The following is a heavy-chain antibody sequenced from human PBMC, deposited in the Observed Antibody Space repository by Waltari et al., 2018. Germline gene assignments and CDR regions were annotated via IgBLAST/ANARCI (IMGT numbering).Heavy chain of an antibody. Sequence: EVQLVESGGGLVKPGGSLRVSCAASGFHFSPSWMTWVPQAPGKGLEWVANIKHDGSDKFYVDSVKGRFTISRDNAKNSLFLQMNSLRADDTAVYYCARDRFYYDSSASSDDAFDIWGQGTMVTVSS. CDR3: ARDRFYYDSSASSDDAFDI. D-gene: IGHD3-22*01. CDR2: IKHDGSDK. J-gene: IGHJ3*02. CDR1: GFHFSPSW. V-gene: IGHV3-7*01.